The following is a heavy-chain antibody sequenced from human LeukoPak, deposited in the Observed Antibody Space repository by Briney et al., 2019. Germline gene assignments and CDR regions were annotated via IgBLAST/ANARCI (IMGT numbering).Heavy chain of an antibody. CDR3: AREYYGSGSYYDGYYLDY. Sequence: ASVKVSCKASGDTFNSYAVAWERQAPGQGLEWMGLIIPAFGTTHYAQKFQSRVTITSDRSTTTAYMELGSLTSEDTAVYYCAREYYGSGSYYDGYYLDYWGQGTLVTVSS. J-gene: IGHJ4*02. CDR1: GDTFNSYA. V-gene: IGHV1-69*06. D-gene: IGHD3-10*01. CDR2: IIPAFGTT.